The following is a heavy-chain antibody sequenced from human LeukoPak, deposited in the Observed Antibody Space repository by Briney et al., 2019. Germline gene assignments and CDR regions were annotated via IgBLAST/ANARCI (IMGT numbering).Heavy chain of an antibody. D-gene: IGHD1-1*01. CDR2: ISSSSSYI. Sequence: GGSLRLSCAASGFSFSSYSMNWVRQAPGKGLEWVSSISSSSSYIYYVDSVKGRFTISRDNAKNSLYLQMNSLRAEDTAVYYCARDRLLEDRDYSSYYYMDVWGKGTTVTVSS. V-gene: IGHV3-21*01. J-gene: IGHJ6*03. CDR3: ARDRLLEDRDYSSYYYMDV. CDR1: GFSFSSYS.